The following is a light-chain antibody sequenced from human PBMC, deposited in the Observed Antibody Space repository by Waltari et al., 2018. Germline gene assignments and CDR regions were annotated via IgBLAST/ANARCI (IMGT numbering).Light chain of an antibody. CDR3: QQYANSPLT. CDR2: DAS. Sequence: ETVLTQSPGTLSLSPGERANLPCRASQSVLRDYLAWYHQKPGQAPRLLIYDASNRATGIPDRFSGSGSGTDFTLTISRLEPEDFALYYCQQYANSPLTFGGGTKVEIK. V-gene: IGKV3-20*01. CDR1: QSVLRDY. J-gene: IGKJ4*01.